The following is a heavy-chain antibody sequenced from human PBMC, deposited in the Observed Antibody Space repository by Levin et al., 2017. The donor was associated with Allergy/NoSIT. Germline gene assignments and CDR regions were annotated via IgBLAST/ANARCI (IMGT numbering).Heavy chain of an antibody. J-gene: IGHJ6*02. CDR1: RFTFDDYA. Sequence: RPGGSLRLSCAASRFTFDDYAMSWVRQAPGKGLEWVSGINWSGSSIGYADSVKGRFTISRDNAKNSLYLQMSSLRAEDTALYYCARAFRPTVYYYGSGSLDYYYGMDVWGQGTTVTVSS. CDR2: INWSGSSI. D-gene: IGHD3-10*01. V-gene: IGHV3-20*04. CDR3: ARAFRPTVYYYGSGSLDYYYGMDV.